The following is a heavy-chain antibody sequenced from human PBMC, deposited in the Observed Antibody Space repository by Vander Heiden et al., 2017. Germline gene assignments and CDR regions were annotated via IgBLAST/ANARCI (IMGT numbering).Heavy chain of an antibody. V-gene: IGHV3-15*01. Sequence: EVQLVESGGGLVKPGGSLRLACAASGCTFSNAWMSWVRQAPGKGLEWVGRIKSKTDGGTTDYAAPVKGRFTISRDDSKNTLYLQMNSLKTEDTAVYYCTTDGVYSSSWLSWGQGTLVTVSS. CDR3: TTDGVYSSSWLS. D-gene: IGHD6-13*01. J-gene: IGHJ4*02. CDR1: GCTFSNAW. CDR2: IKSKTDGGTT.